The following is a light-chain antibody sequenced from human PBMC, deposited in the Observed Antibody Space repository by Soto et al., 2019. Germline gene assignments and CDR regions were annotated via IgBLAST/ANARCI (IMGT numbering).Light chain of an antibody. V-gene: IGKV3D-15*01. J-gene: IGKJ5*01. CDR2: GAS. CDR3: QQRSNWPPIT. Sequence: EIVMTQSPATLCVSPGERATLSCRASQSVSSNLAWYQQKPGQAPRLLIYGASTRATAFPARFSGTGSGTDFTLTISSLETPDFAVYYCQQRSNWPPITFGQGTRLEIK. CDR1: QSVSSN.